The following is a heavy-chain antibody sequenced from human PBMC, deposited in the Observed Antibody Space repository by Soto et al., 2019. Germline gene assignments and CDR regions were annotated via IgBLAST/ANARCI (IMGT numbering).Heavy chain of an antibody. D-gene: IGHD3-10*01. CDR1: GCTFSSYA. CDR2: ISGDGGDT. CDR3: AKELAGRGVTGYFEY. J-gene: IGHJ4*02. Sequence: EVQLLESGGGLVQPGGSLRLSCAASGCTFSSYAMDWVRQAPGKGLEWISAISGDGGDTYYADSVKGRFTISRDNSKNTLYLQMSSLRAEDTAIYYCAKELAGRGVTGYFEYWGQGTLVTVSS. V-gene: IGHV3-23*01.